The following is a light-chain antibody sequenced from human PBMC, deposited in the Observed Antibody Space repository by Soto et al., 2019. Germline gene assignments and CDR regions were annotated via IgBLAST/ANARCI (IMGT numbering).Light chain of an antibody. CDR3: QQYEAVVT. Sequence: EIVLTQSPGTLSLSPGEKAILSCRASQGVASSYFAWYQQKPGRALRLLIDGASTRATGIPDRFSGSGSGTDFTLTISRLEPEDVAVYYCQQYEAVVTFGQGTKVDIK. J-gene: IGKJ1*01. CDR2: GAS. CDR1: QGVASSY. V-gene: IGKV3-20*01.